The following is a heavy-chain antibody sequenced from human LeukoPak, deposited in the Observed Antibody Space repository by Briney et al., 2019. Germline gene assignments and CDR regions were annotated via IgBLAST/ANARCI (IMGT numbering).Heavy chain of an antibody. Sequence: PSETLSLTCTVSGGSISSYYWSWIRQPPGKGLEWIGYIYYSGSTNYNPSLKSRVTISVDTSKNQFSLKLSSVTAADTAVYYCARVGGGENWFDPWGQGTLVTVSS. CDR3: ARVGGGENWFDP. V-gene: IGHV4-59*01. J-gene: IGHJ5*02. CDR1: GGSISSYY. D-gene: IGHD3-16*01. CDR2: IYYSGST.